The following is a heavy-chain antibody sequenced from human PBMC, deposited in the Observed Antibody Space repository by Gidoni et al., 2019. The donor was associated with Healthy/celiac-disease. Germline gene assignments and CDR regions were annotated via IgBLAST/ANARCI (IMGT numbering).Heavy chain of an antibody. D-gene: IGHD3-10*01. CDR2: INPNSGGT. V-gene: IGHV1-2*02. J-gene: IGHJ5*02. CDR1: GYTFTGSY. Sequence: QVQLVQSGAEVKKPGAAVKVSCKASGYTFTGSYMHWVRQAPGQGLEWMGWINPNSGGTNDAQKFQGRVTMTRDTSISTAYMELSRLRSDDTAVYYCARDWIGALLWFGVADPWGQGTLVTVSS. CDR3: ARDWIGALLWFGVADP.